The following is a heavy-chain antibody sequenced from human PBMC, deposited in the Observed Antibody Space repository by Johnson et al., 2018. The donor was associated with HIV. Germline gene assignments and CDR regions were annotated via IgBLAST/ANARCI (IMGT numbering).Heavy chain of an antibody. D-gene: IGHD4-17*01. J-gene: IGHJ3*02. Sequence: VQLVESGGGLVQPGRSLRLSCVASGFTFDDYAMHWVRQVSGKGLEWVSGISWNRGSIGYADSVKGRFTISSDNAKNSLYLQMNSLRAEDTAMYYCARDSVYGDYDGVDAFDMWGQGTMVTVSS. CDR1: GFTFDDYA. CDR3: ARDSVYGDYDGVDAFDM. CDR2: ISWNRGSI. V-gene: IGHV3-9*01.